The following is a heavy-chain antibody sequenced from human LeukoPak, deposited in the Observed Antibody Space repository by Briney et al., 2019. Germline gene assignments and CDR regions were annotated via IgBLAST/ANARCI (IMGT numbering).Heavy chain of an antibody. CDR1: GYTSTSYG. D-gene: IGHD3-3*01. Sequence: ASVKVSCKASGYTSTSYGISWVRQAPGQGLEWMGWISAYNGNTNYAQKLQGRVTMTTDTSTSTAYMELRSLRSDDTAVYYCARSSRFLEWLPRDYWGQGTLVTVSS. CDR2: ISAYNGNT. V-gene: IGHV1-18*01. J-gene: IGHJ4*02. CDR3: ARSSRFLEWLPRDY.